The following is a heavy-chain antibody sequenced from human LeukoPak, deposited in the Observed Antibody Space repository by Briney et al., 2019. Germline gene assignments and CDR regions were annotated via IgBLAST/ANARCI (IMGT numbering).Heavy chain of an antibody. CDR1: GGSISSSNW. CDR3: ARESNDYGDLIDY. Sequence: SETLSLTCAVSGGSISSSNWWSWVRQPPGKGLEWIGEIYHSGSTNYNPSLKSRVTISVDTSKNQFSLKLSSVTAADTAVYYCARESNDYGDLIDYWGQGTLVTVSS. CDR2: IYHSGST. D-gene: IGHD4-17*01. J-gene: IGHJ4*02. V-gene: IGHV4-4*02.